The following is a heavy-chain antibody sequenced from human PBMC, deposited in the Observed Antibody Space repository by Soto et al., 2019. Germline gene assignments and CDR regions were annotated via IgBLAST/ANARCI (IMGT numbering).Heavy chain of an antibody. J-gene: IGHJ6*02. CDR3: ARTTYYDFWSGYYASPYYGMDV. D-gene: IGHD3-3*01. V-gene: IGHV5-51*01. CDR1: GYSFTSYW. Sequence: GESLKISCKGSGYSFTSYWIGWVRQMPGKGLEWMGIIYPGDSDTRYSPSFQGQVTISADKSISTAYLQWSSLKASDTAMYYCARTTYYDFWSGYYASPYYGMDVWGQGTTVTVSS. CDR2: IYPGDSDT.